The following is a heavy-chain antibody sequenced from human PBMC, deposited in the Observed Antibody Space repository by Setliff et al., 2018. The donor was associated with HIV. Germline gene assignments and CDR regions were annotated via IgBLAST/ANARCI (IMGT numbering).Heavy chain of an antibody. CDR1: SESINIHNW. V-gene: IGHV4-4*02. J-gene: IGHJ5*01. D-gene: IGHD4-17*01. CDR2: IYYSGST. CDR3: VRQHGDYAFGS. Sequence: SETLSLTCVVSSESINIHNWWTWVRQPPGKGLEWIGEIYYSGSTTYNPSLKSRVNMFIDTSKKQFSLRLSSVTAADTAVYYCVRQHGDYAFGSWGQGTLVTVSS.